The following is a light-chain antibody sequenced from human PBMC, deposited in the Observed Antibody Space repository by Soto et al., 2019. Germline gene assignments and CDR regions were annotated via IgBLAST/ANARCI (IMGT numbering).Light chain of an antibody. CDR2: KAS. V-gene: IGKV1-5*03. Sequence: DIQMTQSPSTLSASVGDRVTITCRASESIDSWLAWHQQKPGRAPKLLISKASSLESGVPSRFSGSGSGTEFTLTISSLQPDDFATYYCQQYNSYWWTFGQGTKVEIK. CDR1: ESIDSW. CDR3: QQYNSYWWT. J-gene: IGKJ1*01.